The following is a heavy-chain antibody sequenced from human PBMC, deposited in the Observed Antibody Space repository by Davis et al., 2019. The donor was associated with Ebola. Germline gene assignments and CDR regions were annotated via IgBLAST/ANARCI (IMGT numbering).Heavy chain of an antibody. V-gene: IGHV3-23*01. CDR2: ISGSGGST. CDR1: GFTFSSYA. Sequence: GESLKISCAASGFTFSSYAMSWVRQAPGKGLEWVSAISGSGGSTYYADSVKGRFTISRDNSKNTLYLQMNSLRAEDTAVYYCARVRQLYSSSWYYFDYWGQGTLVTVSS. CDR3: ARVRQLYSSSWYYFDY. D-gene: IGHD6-13*01. J-gene: IGHJ4*02.